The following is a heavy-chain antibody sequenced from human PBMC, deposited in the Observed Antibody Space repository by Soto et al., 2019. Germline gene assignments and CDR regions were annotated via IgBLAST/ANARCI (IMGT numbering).Heavy chain of an antibody. J-gene: IGHJ6*02. CDR2: IWYDGSNK. Sequence: GGSLRLSCAASGFTFSSYGMHWVRQAPGKGLEWVAVIWYDGSNKYYADSVKGRFTISRDNSKNTLYLQMNSLRAEDTAVYYCARELGSGYYMSAFAGMDVWGQGTTVTVSS. CDR1: GFTFSSYG. D-gene: IGHD3-3*01. V-gene: IGHV3-33*01. CDR3: ARELGSGYYMSAFAGMDV.